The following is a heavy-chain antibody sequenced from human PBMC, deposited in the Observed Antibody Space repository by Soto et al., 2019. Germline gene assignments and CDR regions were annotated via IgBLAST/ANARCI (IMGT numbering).Heavy chain of an antibody. V-gene: IGHV1-2*02. J-gene: IGHJ5*02. CDR3: ARGQAYDLWSGFYNWFDP. CDR2: INPNSGGT. Sequence: ASVKVSCKASGYTFTGYYMHWVRQAPGQGLEWMGWINPNSGGTNYAQKFQGRVTMTRDTSTTTAYMELSRLRSDDTAVYYCARGQAYDLWSGFYNWFDPWGQGTLVTVSS. D-gene: IGHD3-3*01. CDR1: GYTFTGYY.